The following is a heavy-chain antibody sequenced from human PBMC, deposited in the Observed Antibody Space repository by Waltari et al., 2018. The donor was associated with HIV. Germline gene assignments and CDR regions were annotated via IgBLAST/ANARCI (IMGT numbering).Heavy chain of an antibody. V-gene: IGHV3-33*01. Sequence: QVQLVESGGGVVQPGRSLRLSCAASGFTFSSYGKHWVRQAPGKGLEWVAVIWYDGTNKYYADSVKGRFTISRDNSKNTLYLQMNSLRAEDTALYYCVRDLGIVVVQDAFDIWGQGTLVTVSS. J-gene: IGHJ3*02. CDR1: GFTFSSYG. D-gene: IGHD2-2*03. CDR3: VRDLGIVVVQDAFDI. CDR2: IWYDGTNK.